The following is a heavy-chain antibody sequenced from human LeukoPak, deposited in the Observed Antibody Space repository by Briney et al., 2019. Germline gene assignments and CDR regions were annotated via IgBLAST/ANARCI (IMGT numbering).Heavy chain of an antibody. CDR1: GYTFTSNY. CDR2: IYPRDGST. V-gene: IGHV1-46*01. J-gene: IGHJ5*02. Sequence: ASVKVSCKASGYTFTSNYIHWVRQAPGQGLEWMGMIYPRDGSTSYAQKFQGRVTMTRDTSISTAYMELRSLTSEDTAIYYCVRDGEGVAISVNFWFDPWGQGTLVTVSS. CDR3: VRDGEGVAISVNFWFDP. D-gene: IGHD3-10*01.